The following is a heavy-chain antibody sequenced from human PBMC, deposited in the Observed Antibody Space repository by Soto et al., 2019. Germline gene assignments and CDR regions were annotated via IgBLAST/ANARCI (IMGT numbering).Heavy chain of an antibody. CDR1: GVTFSSYA. D-gene: IGHD2-2*02. J-gene: IGHJ6*02. CDR3: ARDEYCSSTSCYKGYGMDV. V-gene: IGHV1-69*13. Sequence: SVKVSCKASGVTFSSYAISWVRQAPGQGLEWMGGIIPIFGTANYAQKFQGRVTITADESTSTAYMELSSLRSEDTAVYYCARDEYCSSTSCYKGYGMDVWGQGTTVTVSS. CDR2: IIPIFGTA.